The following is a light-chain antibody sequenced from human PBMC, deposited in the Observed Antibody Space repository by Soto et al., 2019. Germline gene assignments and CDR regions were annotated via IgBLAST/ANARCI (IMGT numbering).Light chain of an antibody. CDR1: QSLLDSDGKTY. Sequence: IVLTQTPLSLPVTPGEPASISCRSSQSLLDSDGKTYLDWYLQKPGQSPQLLIYTLSYRASGVPARFSGTGSGTDFTLKISRVEAEDVGVYYCMQRRRFPLTFGGGTKVDIK. J-gene: IGKJ4*01. V-gene: IGKV2-40*01. CDR3: MQRRRFPLT. CDR2: TLS.